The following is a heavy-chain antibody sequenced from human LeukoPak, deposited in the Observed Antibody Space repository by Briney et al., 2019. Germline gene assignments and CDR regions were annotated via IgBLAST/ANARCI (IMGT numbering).Heavy chain of an antibody. V-gene: IGHV4-34*01. CDR2: INHSGST. CDR1: GGSFSGYY. J-gene: IGHJ6*02. Sequence: SETLSLTCAVYGGSFSGYYWSWIRQPPGKGLEWIGEINHSGSTNYSPSLKSRVTISVDTSKNQFSLKLSSVTAADTAVYYCARGLRYSGSNYYYGMDVWGQGTTVTVSS. CDR3: ARGLRYSGSNYYYGMDV. D-gene: IGHD5-12*01.